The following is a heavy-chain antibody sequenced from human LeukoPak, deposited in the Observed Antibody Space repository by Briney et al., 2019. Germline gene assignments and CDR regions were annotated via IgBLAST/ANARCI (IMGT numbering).Heavy chain of an antibody. J-gene: IGHJ4*02. V-gene: IGHV3-30*18. CDR1: GFTFSSYG. CDR2: ISYDGSNK. D-gene: IGHD6-19*01. CDR3: AKTYISGKLIYYFDY. Sequence: PGGSLRLSCAASGFTFSSYGMHWVRQAPGKGLEWVAVISYDGSNKYYADSVKGRFTISRDNSKNTLYLQMNSLRAEDTAAYYCAKTYISGKLIYYFDYWGQGTLVTVSS.